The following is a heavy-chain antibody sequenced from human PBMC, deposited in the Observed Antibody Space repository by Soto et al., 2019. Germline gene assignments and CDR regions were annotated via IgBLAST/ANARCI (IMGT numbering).Heavy chain of an antibody. V-gene: IGHV1-24*01. CDR2: FDPEDGET. J-gene: IGHJ4*02. D-gene: IGHD3-10*01. CDR1: GYTLTELS. CDR3: ATDTRFGGSGSYPSRFFDY. Sequence: ASVKVSCKVSGYTLTELSMHWVRQAPGKGLEWMGGFDPEDGETIYAQKFQGRVTMTEDTSTDTAYMELSSLRSEDTAVYYCATDTRFGGSGSYPSRFFDYWGQGTLVTVSS.